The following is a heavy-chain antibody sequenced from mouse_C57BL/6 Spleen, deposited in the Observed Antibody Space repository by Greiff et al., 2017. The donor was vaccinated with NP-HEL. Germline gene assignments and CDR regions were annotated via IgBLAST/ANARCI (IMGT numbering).Heavy chain of an antibody. CDR1: GYTFTSYW. D-gene: IGHD2-3*01. J-gene: IGHJ2*01. CDR3: ARCEIYDGYTCFDY. Sequence: QVQLQQSGAELVMPGASVKLSCKASGYTFTSYWMHWVKQRPGQGLEWIGEIDPSDSYTNYNQKFKGKSTLTVDKSSSTAYMQLSSLTSEDSAVYYCARCEIYDGYTCFDYWGQGTTLTVSS. CDR2: IDPSDSYT. V-gene: IGHV1-69*01.